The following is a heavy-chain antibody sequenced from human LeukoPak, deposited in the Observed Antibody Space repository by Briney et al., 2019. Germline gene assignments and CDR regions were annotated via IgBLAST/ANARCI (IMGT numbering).Heavy chain of an antibody. CDR1: GITFSNYG. Sequence: GGSLRLSCAASGITFSNYGMNWVRQAPGKGLEWVSAISGSGGSTYYADSVKGRFTISRDNSKNTLYLRMNSLRAEDTAVYYCARDYYGSGSYWGPFDYWGQGTLVTVSS. J-gene: IGHJ4*02. D-gene: IGHD3-10*01. CDR2: ISGSGGST. V-gene: IGHV3-23*01. CDR3: ARDYYGSGSYWGPFDY.